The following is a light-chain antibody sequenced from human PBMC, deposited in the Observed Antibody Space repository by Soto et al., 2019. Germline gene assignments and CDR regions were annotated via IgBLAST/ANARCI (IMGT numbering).Light chain of an antibody. CDR2: EVS. J-gene: IGLJ1*01. V-gene: IGLV2-23*02. Sequence: SVLTQPASVFGAPGQSITISFTGNNNDVGSYNLVSWYQQHPGKAPKLMIYEVSKRPSGVSNRFSGSKSGNTASLTISGLQAEDEADYYCCSYAGSSTPLIFGTGTKVTVL. CDR1: NNDVGSYNL. CDR3: CSYAGSSTPLI.